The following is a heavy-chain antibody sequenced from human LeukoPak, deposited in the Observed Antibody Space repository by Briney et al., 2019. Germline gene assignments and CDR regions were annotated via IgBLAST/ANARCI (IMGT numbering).Heavy chain of an antibody. J-gene: IGHJ5*01. D-gene: IGHD6-19*01. CDR2: ISSTSAYI. Sequence: GGSLRLSCAASGFALRSYSVTWVRQAPGKGLEWASSISSTSAYIYYAESVKGRFSISRDNVDNVVHLQMSSLRNEDTAFYYCARVAVAGPTGWFDSWGQGTLVTVSS. V-gene: IGHV3-21*04. CDR1: GFALRSYS. CDR3: ARVAVAGPTGWFDS.